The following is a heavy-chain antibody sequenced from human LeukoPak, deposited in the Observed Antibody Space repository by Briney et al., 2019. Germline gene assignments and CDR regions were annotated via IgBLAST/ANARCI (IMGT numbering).Heavy chain of an antibody. CDR3: ARQYGDNSGSLDH. J-gene: IGHJ4*02. CDR2: ISTYNGNT. D-gene: IGHD4-23*01. V-gene: IGHV1-18*01. Sequence: ASVEVSCKASGYTFLTYGVTWVRQAPGQGLEWMGWISTYNGNTIAQKFQGRVTLTTDTSTSTAYMEPRSLKSDDTAVYYCARQYGDNSGSLDHWGQGTPVTVSS. CDR1: GYTFLTYG.